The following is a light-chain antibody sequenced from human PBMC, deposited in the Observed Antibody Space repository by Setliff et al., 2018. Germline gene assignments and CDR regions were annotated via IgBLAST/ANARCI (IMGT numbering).Light chain of an antibody. CDR3: CSYARGSTWV. V-gene: IGLV2-23*02. CDR2: EVT. CDR1: SSDVGSYNL. Sequence: QSVLTQPASVSGSPGQSITISCTGTSSDVGSYNLVSWYQQHPGKAPKLMIYEVTKRPSGVSNRFSGSKSGNTASLTISGLQAEDETDYYCCSYARGSTWVFGGGTKGTVL. J-gene: IGLJ3*02.